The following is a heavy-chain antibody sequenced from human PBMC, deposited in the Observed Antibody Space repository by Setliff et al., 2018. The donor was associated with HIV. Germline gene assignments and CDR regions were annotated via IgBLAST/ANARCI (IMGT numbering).Heavy chain of an antibody. CDR3: ARGLSSQTYWGTRPLGWDY. J-gene: IGHJ4*01. V-gene: IGHV4-4*08. CDR2: LHSLGSSRVSDTP. D-gene: IGHD2-2*01. CDR1: SGSMTGHY. Sequence: PSETLSLTCSVSSGSMTGHYWTWVRQPPGKGLEWIGYLHSLGSSRVSDTPNYSPSLKSRITISLDTSKRQFSLTMTSVTAADTAVYYCARGLSSQTYWGTRPLGWDYWGQGSLVTVSS.